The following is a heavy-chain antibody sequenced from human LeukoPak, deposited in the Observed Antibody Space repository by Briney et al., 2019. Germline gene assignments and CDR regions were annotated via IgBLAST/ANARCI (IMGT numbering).Heavy chain of an antibody. CDR1: GGSISSGGYY. Sequence: SETLSLTCTVSGGSISSGGYYWSWIRQHPGKGLEWIGYIYYSGSTYYNPSLKSRVTISVDTSKNQFSLKLSTVTAADTAVYYCARWGGSGFDYWGQGTLVTVSS. CDR3: ARWGGSGFDY. V-gene: IGHV4-31*03. J-gene: IGHJ4*02. D-gene: IGHD3-10*01. CDR2: IYYSGST.